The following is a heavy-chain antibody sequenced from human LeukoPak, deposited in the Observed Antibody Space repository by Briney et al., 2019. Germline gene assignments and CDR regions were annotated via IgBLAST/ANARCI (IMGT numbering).Heavy chain of an antibody. J-gene: IGHJ4*02. D-gene: IGHD4-17*01. CDR1: GFTVSSNY. Sequence: GGSLRLSCAASGFTVSSNYMSWVRQAPGKGLEWVAVISYDGSNKYYADSVKGRFTISRDNSKNTLYLQMNSLRAEDTAVYYCARDENLGYGDYVPFDYWGQGTLVIVSS. CDR2: ISYDGSNK. V-gene: IGHV3-30-3*01. CDR3: ARDENLGYGDYVPFDY.